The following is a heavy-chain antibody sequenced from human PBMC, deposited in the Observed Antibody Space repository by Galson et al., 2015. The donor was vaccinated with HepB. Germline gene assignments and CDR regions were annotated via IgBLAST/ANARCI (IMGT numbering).Heavy chain of an antibody. CDR3: ARRFYGSGWYDY. J-gene: IGHJ4*02. Sequence: QSGAAAKKPGESLRISCRGAGYTFTSYRNSWVRQIPGKGLEWMRRIDPSDSYTNSSPSFQGDVTISADKSTATAYLQWSSLKAADTGMYFCARRFYGSGWYDYWGQGTLLTVSS. CDR1: GYTFTSYR. V-gene: IGHV5-10-1*01. D-gene: IGHD6-13*01. CDR2: IDPSDSYT.